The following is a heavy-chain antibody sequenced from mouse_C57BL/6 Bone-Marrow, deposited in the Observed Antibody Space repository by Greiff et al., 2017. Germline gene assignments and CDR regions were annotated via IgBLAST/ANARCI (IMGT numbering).Heavy chain of an antibody. CDR3: ARWGITTVGEAMDD. CDR1: GYTFTSYW. D-gene: IGHD1-1*01. Sequence: QVQLQQPGAELVKPGASVKMSCKASGYTFTSYWITWVKQRPGQGLEWIGDIYPGSGRTNYNEKFKSKATLTVDTSSSTAYMQLSSRTSEYSAVYYCARWGITTVGEAMDDWGQGTSVTVSS. V-gene: IGHV1-55*01. CDR2: IYPGSGRT. J-gene: IGHJ4*01.